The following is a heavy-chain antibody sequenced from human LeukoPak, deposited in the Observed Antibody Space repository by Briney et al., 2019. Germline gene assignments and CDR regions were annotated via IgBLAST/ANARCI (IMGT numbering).Heavy chain of an antibody. CDR3: ARGAHYDIFAYYFDY. D-gene: IGHD3-9*01. V-gene: IGHV3-11*01. CDR2: ISSSGSTI. J-gene: IGHJ4*02. CDR1: GFTISDYY. Sequence: PGGSLRLSCAASGFTISDYYMSWIRQAPGKGLEWVSYISSSGSTIYYADSVKGRFTISRDNAKNSLYLQMNSLRAEDTAVYYCARGAHYDIFAYYFDYWGQGTLVTVSS.